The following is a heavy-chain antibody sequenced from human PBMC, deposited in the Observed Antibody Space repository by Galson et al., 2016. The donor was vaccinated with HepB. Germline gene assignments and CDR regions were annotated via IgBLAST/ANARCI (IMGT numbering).Heavy chain of an antibody. J-gene: IGHJ6*03. CDR3: ARHAGTSYENYYMDV. Sequence: LSLTCTVSGGSVSSSTHYWAWIRQPPGKGLEYIGSIYYAGTTYYKPSLTSRATISVDRSKSQFSLKLNSVTAADTAVYYCARHAGTSYENYYMDVWGKRATVMVSS. V-gene: IGHV4-39*01. D-gene: IGHD1-1*01. CDR2: IYYAGTT. CDR1: GGSVSSSTHY.